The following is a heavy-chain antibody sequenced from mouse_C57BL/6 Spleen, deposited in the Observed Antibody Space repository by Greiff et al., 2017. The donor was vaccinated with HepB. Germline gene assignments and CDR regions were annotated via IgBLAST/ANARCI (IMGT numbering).Heavy chain of an antibody. Sequence: EVNVVESGGGLVKPGGSLKLSCAASGFTFSSYAMSWVRQTPEKRLEWVATISDGGSYTYYPDNVKGRFTISRDNAKNNLYLQMSHLKSEDTAMYYCARDKDYGNWYFDVWGTGTTVTVSS. V-gene: IGHV5-4*01. D-gene: IGHD2-1*01. CDR3: ARDKDYGNWYFDV. CDR2: ISDGGSYT. CDR1: GFTFSSYA. J-gene: IGHJ1*03.